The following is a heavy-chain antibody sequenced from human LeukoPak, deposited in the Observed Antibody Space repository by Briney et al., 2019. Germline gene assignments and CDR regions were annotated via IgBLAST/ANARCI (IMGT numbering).Heavy chain of an antibody. V-gene: IGHV3-30-3*01. CDR1: GFTFSSYA. Sequence: PGGSLRLSCAASGFTFSSYAMHWVRQAPGKGLEWVAVISYDGSNKYYADSVKGRFTISRDNSKNTLYLQMNSLRAEDTAVYYCARDWVGRRAYCGGDCYGMDVWGQGTTVTVSS. CDR2: ISYDGSNK. D-gene: IGHD2-21*01. J-gene: IGHJ6*02. CDR3: ARDWVGRRAYCGGDCYGMDV.